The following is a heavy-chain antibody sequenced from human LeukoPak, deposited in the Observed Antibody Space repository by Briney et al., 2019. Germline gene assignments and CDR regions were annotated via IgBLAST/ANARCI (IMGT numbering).Heavy chain of an antibody. CDR1: GFTVSSNY. V-gene: IGHV3-53*01. CDR2: IHSGGST. Sequence: GGSLRLSCAASGFTVSSNYMSWVRQAPGKGLEWVSVIHSGGSTYYADSVKGRFTISRDNAKNSLFLQMNSLRAEDTAVYYCARVLRYCSGGNCYSGGLGYMDVWGKGTTVTISS. D-gene: IGHD2-15*01. CDR3: ARVLRYCSGGNCYSGGLGYMDV. J-gene: IGHJ6*03.